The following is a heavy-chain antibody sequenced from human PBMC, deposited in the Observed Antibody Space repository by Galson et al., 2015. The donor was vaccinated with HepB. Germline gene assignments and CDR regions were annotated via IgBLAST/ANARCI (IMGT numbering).Heavy chain of an antibody. CDR1: GFTFSSYS. J-gene: IGHJ6*02. CDR2: ISSSSSTI. D-gene: IGHD3-3*01. Sequence: SLRLSCAASGFTFSSYSMNWVRQAPGKGLEWVSYISSSSSTIYYADSVKGRFTISRDNAKNSLYLQMNSLRDEDTAVYYCARDPEWLGGYGMDVWGQGTTVTVSS. V-gene: IGHV3-48*02. CDR3: ARDPEWLGGYGMDV.